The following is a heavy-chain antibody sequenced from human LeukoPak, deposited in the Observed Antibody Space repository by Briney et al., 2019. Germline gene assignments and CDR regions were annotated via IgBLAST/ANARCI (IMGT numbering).Heavy chain of an antibody. CDR2: ISGQSGDT. CDR1: GYTFTSYG. D-gene: IGHD6-13*01. CDR3: ARWPAVGDY. V-gene: IGHV1-18*01. Sequence: ASVKVSCKASGYTFTSYGISWVRQTPGQGLEWMGWISGQSGDTYCAQKFQGRVTMMRDTTTNTVHMELRNLISVDTAVYYCARWPAVGDYWGQGTLVTVSS. J-gene: IGHJ4*02.